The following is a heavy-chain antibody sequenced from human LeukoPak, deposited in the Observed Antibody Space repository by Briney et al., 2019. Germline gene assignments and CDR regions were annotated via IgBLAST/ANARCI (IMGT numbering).Heavy chain of an antibody. V-gene: IGHV3-48*04. Sequence: GGSLRLSCAGSGFTFSTYGMNWVRQGPGKGLEGVSYISGSGSTINYADSVKGRFTISRDNAKNSLYLQMNSLRAEDTAAYYCARDYDDYIGAFDYWGQGTLVTVSS. CDR1: GFTFSTYG. CDR2: ISGSGSTI. D-gene: IGHD3-22*01. CDR3: ARDYDDYIGAFDY. J-gene: IGHJ4*02.